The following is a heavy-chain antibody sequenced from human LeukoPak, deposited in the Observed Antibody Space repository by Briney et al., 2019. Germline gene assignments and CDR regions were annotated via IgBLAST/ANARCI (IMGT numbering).Heavy chain of an antibody. V-gene: IGHV1-69*05. CDR1: GGTFSSYA. D-gene: IGHD1-26*01. Sequence: AASVKVSCKASGGTFSSYAISWVRQAPGQGLEWMGGIIPIFGTANYAQKFQGRVTITTDESTSTAYMELSSLRSEDTAVYYCARVVGATQYFDYWGQGTLVTVSS. J-gene: IGHJ4*02. CDR3: ARVVGATQYFDY. CDR2: IIPIFGTA.